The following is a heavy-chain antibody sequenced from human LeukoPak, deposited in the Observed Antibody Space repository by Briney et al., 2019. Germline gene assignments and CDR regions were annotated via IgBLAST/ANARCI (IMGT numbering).Heavy chain of an antibody. CDR1: GFTFSSSA. J-gene: IGHJ4*02. D-gene: IGHD2-15*01. Sequence: PGGSLRLSCAASGFTFSSSAMSWVRQAPGKGLEWVAGISDSGGRMYYPDSVKGRFIISRDNSKNTLYLQMGSLRGDDTALYYCAKVLGYCSGGNCYIVDYWGQGTLVTVSS. V-gene: IGHV3-23*01. CDR2: ISDSGGRM. CDR3: AKVLGYCSGGNCYIVDY.